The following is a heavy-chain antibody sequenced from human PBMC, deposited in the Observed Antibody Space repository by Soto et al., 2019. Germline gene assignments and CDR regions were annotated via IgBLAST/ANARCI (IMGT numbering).Heavy chain of an antibody. D-gene: IGHD6-19*01. CDR1: GGSISSYY. Sequence: SETLSLTCTVSGGSISSYYWSWIRQPPGKGLEWIGYIYYSGSTNYNPSLKSRVTISVDTSKNQFSLKLSSVTAADTAVYYCARQRGRSYSSVNYYYYYGMDVWGQGTTVTVSS. V-gene: IGHV4-59*08. J-gene: IGHJ6*02. CDR2: IYYSGST. CDR3: ARQRGRSYSSVNYYYYYGMDV.